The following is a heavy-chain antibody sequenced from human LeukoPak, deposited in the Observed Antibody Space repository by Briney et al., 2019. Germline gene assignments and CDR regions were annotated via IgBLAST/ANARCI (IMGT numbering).Heavy chain of an antibody. V-gene: IGHV4-59*08. CDR2: IYYSGST. CDR3: ARRGLVVAAT. CDR1: GGSISSYS. D-gene: IGHD2-15*01. Sequence: SETLSLTCTVSGGSISSYSWSWIRQPPGKGLEWIGYIYYSGSTNYNPSLKSRVTISVDTSKNQFSLKLSSVTAADTAVYYCARRGLVVAATWGQGTLVTVSS. J-gene: IGHJ5*02.